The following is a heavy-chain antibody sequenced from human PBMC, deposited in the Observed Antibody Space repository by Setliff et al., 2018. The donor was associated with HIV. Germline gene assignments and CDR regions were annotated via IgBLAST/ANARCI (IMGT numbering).Heavy chain of an antibody. J-gene: IGHJ1*01. D-gene: IGHD2-2*01. CDR3: ARGESTTWDLAEYFQH. Sequence: TLSLTCTVSGVSVSSGGYYWSWIRQHPGKGLEWIGYVYYTGTSYFNPSLKSRITISVDTSKNYFSLKLGFVTAADTAVYYCARGESTTWDLAEYFQHWGHGTLVTVSS. V-gene: IGHV4-31*02. CDR2: VYYTGTS. CDR1: GVSVSSGGYY.